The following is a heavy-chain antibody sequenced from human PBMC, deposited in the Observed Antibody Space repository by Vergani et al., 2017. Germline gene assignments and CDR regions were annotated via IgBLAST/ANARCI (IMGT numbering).Heavy chain of an antibody. CDR1: GGTFSSYL. V-gene: IGHV1-69*06. Sequence: QVQLVQSGAEVKKPGSSVKVSCKASGGTFSSYLISWVRQAPGQGLEWMGGIIPIFGTANYAQKFQGRVTITADKSTSTAYMELSSLRSEDTAVYYCARGEAYYGSSGYGGMAFDYWGQGTLVTVSS. J-gene: IGHJ4*02. D-gene: IGHD3-22*01. CDR3: ARGEAYYGSSGYGGMAFDY. CDR2: IIPIFGTA.